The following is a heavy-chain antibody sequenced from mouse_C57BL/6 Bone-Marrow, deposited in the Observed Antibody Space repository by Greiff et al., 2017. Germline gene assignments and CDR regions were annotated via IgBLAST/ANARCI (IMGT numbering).Heavy chain of an antibody. CDR3: AGPLAY. J-gene: IGHJ3*01. CDR1: GYTFTSYW. Sequence: QVQLQQPGAELVKPGASVKLSCKASGYTFTSYWMHWVKQRPGQGLEWIGMIHPNSGSTNYNEKFKSKDTLTVDKSSSTAYMQLSSLTSEDSAVYYCAGPLAYWGQGTLVTVSA. V-gene: IGHV1-64*01. CDR2: IHPNSGST.